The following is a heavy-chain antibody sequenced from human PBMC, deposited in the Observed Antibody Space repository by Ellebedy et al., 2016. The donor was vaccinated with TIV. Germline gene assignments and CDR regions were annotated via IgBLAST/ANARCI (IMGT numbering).Heavy chain of an antibody. Sequence: ASVKVSCKASGGTFSSYAISWVRQAPGQGLEWMGWINPNSGGTNYAQKFQGWVTMTRDTSISTAYMELSRLRSDDTAVYYCARDRSSGWYVGPFDYWGQGTLVTVSS. V-gene: IGHV1-2*04. CDR1: GGTFSSYA. CDR3: ARDRSSGWYVGPFDY. J-gene: IGHJ4*02. CDR2: INPNSGGT. D-gene: IGHD6-19*01.